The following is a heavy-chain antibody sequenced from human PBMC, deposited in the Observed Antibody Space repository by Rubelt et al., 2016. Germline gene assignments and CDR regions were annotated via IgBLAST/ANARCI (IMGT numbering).Heavy chain of an antibody. V-gene: IGHV4-4*02. Sequence: QVQLQESGPTLVKPSGTLSLTCAVSGDSIRSTDWWSWVRQPPGTGLEWIVEISQSGAINYNPSLKSRVTISIDKSKTQYALGLTARTAADTAIYYCESSAIFGSPCLTYWGQGSLVTVSS. J-gene: IGHJ4*02. CDR3: ESSAIFGSPCLTY. CDR1: GDSIRSTDW. CDR2: ISQSGAI. D-gene: IGHD3-3*01.